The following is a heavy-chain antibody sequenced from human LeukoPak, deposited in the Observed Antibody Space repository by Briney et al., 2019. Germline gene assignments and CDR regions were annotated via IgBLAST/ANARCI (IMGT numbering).Heavy chain of an antibody. Sequence: SETLSLTCTVSGVSISSGGYYWSWIRQHPGKGLEWIGYIYYSGSTHYNPSLKSRLRISVDTSKNQFSLKLSSVTAADTAVYYCARDPSGYFNYWGQGTLATVSS. J-gene: IGHJ4*02. V-gene: IGHV4-31*02. CDR1: GVSISSGGYY. D-gene: IGHD3-22*01. CDR3: ARDPSGYFNY. CDR2: IYYSGST.